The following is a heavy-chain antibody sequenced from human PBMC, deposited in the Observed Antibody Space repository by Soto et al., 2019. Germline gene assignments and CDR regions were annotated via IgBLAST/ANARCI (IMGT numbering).Heavy chain of an antibody. CDR3: AILGSNWPPGGFYYGMDV. J-gene: IGHJ6*02. V-gene: IGHV5-51*01. CDR2: IDPGDSET. Sequence: PGESLKISCKASGYNFNNYWIGWVRQMPGKGLEWMGVIDPGDSETKYSPSFQGQVTMSADKSISTAYLQWGSLKASDTAMYYCAILGSNWPPGGFYYGMDVWGQGTTVTVSS. D-gene: IGHD6-13*01. CDR1: GYNFNNYW.